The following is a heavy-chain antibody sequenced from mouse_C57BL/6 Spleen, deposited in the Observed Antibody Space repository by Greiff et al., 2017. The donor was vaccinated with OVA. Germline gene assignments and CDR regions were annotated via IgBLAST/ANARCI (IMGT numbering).Heavy chain of an antibody. D-gene: IGHD2-4*01. J-gene: IGHJ3*01. CDR1: GYSITSGYY. Sequence: EVKLQESGPGLVKPSQSLSLTCSVTGYSITSGYYWNWIRQFPGNKLEWMGYISYDGSNNYNPSLKNRISITRDTSKNQFFLKLNSVTTEDTATYYCAEGDYDGGFAYWGQGTLVTVSA. V-gene: IGHV3-6*01. CDR3: AEGDYDGGFAY. CDR2: ISYDGSN.